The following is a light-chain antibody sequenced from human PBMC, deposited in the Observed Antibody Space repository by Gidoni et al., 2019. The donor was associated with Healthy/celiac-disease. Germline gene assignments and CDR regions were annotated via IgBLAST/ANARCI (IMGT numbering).Light chain of an antibody. CDR3: QQYGSYPIT. Sequence: ILLTQSPGTLSLSPGERATLSCRASQSVSSSYLAWYQQKPGQAPRPLIYGASSRATGIPDRFRGSGSGTDFTLTISRREPEDFAVYYCQQYGSYPITFGQGTRLEIK. CDR1: QSVSSSY. V-gene: IGKV3-20*01. CDR2: GAS. J-gene: IGKJ5*01.